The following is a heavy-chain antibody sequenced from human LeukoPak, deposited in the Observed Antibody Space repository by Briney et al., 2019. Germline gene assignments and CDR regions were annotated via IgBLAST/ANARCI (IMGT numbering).Heavy chain of an antibody. CDR2: IYYSGST. V-gene: IGHV4-59*08. D-gene: IGHD5-18*01. Sequence: PSETLSLTCTVSGGSISSYYWSWIRQPPGKGLEWIGYIYYSGSTNYNPSLKSRVTISVDTSKNQFSLKLSSVTAADTAVYYCARHGDTAMEHDAFDIWGQGTMVTVSS. CDR1: GGSISSYY. J-gene: IGHJ3*02. CDR3: ARHGDTAMEHDAFDI.